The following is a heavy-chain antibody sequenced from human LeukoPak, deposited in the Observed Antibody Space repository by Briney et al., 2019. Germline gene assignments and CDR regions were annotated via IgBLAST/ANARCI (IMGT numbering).Heavy chain of an antibody. Sequence: SQTLSLTCNVSGGSINSDGYYWSWIRQPAGKGLEWIGRIYTSGSTNYNPSLESRVTISVDTSKNQFSLKLSSVTAADTAVYYCARVAAQRPANDAFDIWGQGTMVTVSS. D-gene: IGHD6-6*01. CDR2: IYTSGST. CDR3: ARVAAQRPANDAFDI. J-gene: IGHJ3*02. CDR1: GGSINSDGYY. V-gene: IGHV4-61*02.